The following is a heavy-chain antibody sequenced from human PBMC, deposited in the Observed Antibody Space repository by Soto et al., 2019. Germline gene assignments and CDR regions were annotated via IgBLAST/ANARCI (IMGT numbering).Heavy chain of an antibody. Sequence: SETLALTCTVSGGSISSGTYYWRWIRQPPGKGLEWIGSLYYTGRTYYSPSLKSRVTISVDTSKNHFSLNLTSVTAADTAVYYCARRLARGVIGWFDPWGQGTLVTVSS. J-gene: IGHJ5*02. V-gene: IGHV4-39*02. CDR3: ARRLARGVIGWFDP. CDR1: GGSISSGTYY. CDR2: LYYTGRT. D-gene: IGHD3-10*01.